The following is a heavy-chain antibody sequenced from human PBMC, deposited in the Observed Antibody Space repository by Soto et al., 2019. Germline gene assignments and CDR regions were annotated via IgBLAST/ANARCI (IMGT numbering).Heavy chain of an antibody. V-gene: IGHV1-8*01. CDR3: AREPRTGTIDY. CDR2: MNPNSGNT. D-gene: IGHD1-1*01. J-gene: IGHJ4*02. CDR1: GYTFTSYD. Sequence: GASVKVSCKASGYTFTSYDINWVRQATGQGLERMGWMNPNSGNTGYAQKFQGRVTMTRRTSISTAYMELSSLRSEDMAVYYCAREPRTGTIDYWGQGTLVTVSS.